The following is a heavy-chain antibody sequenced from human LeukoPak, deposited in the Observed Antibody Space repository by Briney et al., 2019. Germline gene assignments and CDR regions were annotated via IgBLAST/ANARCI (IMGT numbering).Heavy chain of an antibody. CDR3: ARQVEVATISAFHI. J-gene: IGHJ3*02. Sequence: GESLKISCKASGYFFTTYWIGGVRQMPGKGLEWMGIIYPGDSDNRYSPSLRGQVTMSVDKSTSTAYLQWNSLKASDTAMYYCARQVEVATISAFHIWGQGTMVTVSS. V-gene: IGHV5-51*01. CDR2: IYPGDSDN. D-gene: IGHD5-12*01. CDR1: GYFFTTYW.